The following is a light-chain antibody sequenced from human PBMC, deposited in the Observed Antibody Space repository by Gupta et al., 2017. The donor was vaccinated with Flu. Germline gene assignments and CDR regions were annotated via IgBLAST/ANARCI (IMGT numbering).Light chain of an antibody. CDR3: QVSDTRTDQTV. CDR2: DDF. J-gene: IGLJ2*01. V-gene: IGLV3-21*02. Sequence: SYVLTQSPSASPGPGPPASIPWRGDKTGAFSVHWYQQRPGQAPVVVVYDDFKRPFGIPERFSGSSSGNTATLTVSRVEAGDEADYYCQVSDTRTDQTVFGGGTKLTVL. CDR1: KTGAFS.